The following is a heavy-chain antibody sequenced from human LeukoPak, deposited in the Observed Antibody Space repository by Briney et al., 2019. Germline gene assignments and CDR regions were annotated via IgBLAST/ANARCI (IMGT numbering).Heavy chain of an antibody. V-gene: IGHV4-59*01. J-gene: IGHJ4*02. D-gene: IGHD1-26*01. CDR3: ARGRLARDYFDY. CDR2: IYYSGST. CDR1: GGSISSYY. Sequence: PSETLSLTCTVSGGSISSYYWSWIRQPPGRGLEWIGYIYYSGSTNYNPSLKSRVTISVDTSKNQFSLKLSPVTAADTAVYYCARGRLARDYFDYWGQGTLVTVSS.